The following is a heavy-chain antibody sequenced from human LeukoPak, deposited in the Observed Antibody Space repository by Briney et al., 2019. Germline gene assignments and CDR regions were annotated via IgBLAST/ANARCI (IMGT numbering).Heavy chain of an antibody. J-gene: IGHJ4*02. CDR3: AHYGDYLFDY. Sequence: PSETLSLTCTVSGGSISSSSYYWGWIRQPPGKGLEWIGSIYYSGSTNYNPSLKSRVTISVDTSKNQFSLKLSSVTAADTAVYYCAHYGDYLFDYWGQGTLVTVSS. CDR2: IYYSGST. V-gene: IGHV4-39*07. D-gene: IGHD4-17*01. CDR1: GGSISSSSYY.